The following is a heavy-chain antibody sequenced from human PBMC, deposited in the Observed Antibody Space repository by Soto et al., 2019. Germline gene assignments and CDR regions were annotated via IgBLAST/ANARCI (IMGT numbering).Heavy chain of an antibody. V-gene: IGHV4-31*03. CDR3: ASRYGDDAFDI. CDR1: GGSISSGGYY. CDR2: IYYSGST. Sequence: QVQLQESGPGLVKPSQTLSLTCTVSGGSISSGGYYWSWIRQHPGKGLEWIGYIYYSGSTYYNPSHKSRVTITVDTSKNQFTLKLSSVTAAATAVYYCASRYGDDAFDIWGQGTMVTVSS. D-gene: IGHD4-17*01. J-gene: IGHJ3*02.